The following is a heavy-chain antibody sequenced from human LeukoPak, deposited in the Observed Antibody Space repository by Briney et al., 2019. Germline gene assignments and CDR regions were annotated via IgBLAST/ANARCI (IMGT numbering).Heavy chain of an antibody. V-gene: IGHV3-33*01. CDR1: GFTFSSYG. CDR2: IWYDGSNK. Sequence: GGSLRLSCAASGFTFSSYGMHWVRQAPGKGLEWVAVIWYDGSNKYYADSVKGRFTISRDNSKNTLYLQMNSLRAEDTAVYYCARGPGYYYDSSGSEGGDYWGQGTLSPSPQ. CDR3: ARGPGYYYDSSGSEGGDY. J-gene: IGHJ4*02. D-gene: IGHD3-22*01.